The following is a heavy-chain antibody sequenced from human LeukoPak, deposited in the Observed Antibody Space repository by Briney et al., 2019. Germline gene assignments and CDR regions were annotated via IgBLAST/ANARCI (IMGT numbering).Heavy chain of an antibody. D-gene: IGHD3-10*01. Sequence: GGSLRLSCAASGFTFDDFDMHWGRQAPGKGLEWVSLVTWDGGSTHYADSVKGRFTISRDNSKNTLYLQMGSLRAEDMAVYYCAFLWFGELLSTFDYWGQGTLVTVSS. V-gene: IGHV3-43D*03. CDR1: GFTFDDFD. J-gene: IGHJ4*02. CDR2: VTWDGGST. CDR3: AFLWFGELLSTFDY.